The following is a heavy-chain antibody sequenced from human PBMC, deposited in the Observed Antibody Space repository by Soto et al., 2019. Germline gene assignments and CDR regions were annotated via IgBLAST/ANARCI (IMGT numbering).Heavy chain of an antibody. V-gene: IGHV3-11*06. Sequence: GGSLRLSCAASGFPFSDYYMSWIRQAPGEGLEWISYISSSAYTIYADSVKGRFTISRDNAKNSLFLQMTSLRVEDTAVYYCARNFDSGGYYSDYWGQGTLVTVSS. CDR1: GFPFSDYY. J-gene: IGHJ4*02. CDR3: ARNFDSGGYYSDY. D-gene: IGHD3-22*01. CDR2: ISSSAYT.